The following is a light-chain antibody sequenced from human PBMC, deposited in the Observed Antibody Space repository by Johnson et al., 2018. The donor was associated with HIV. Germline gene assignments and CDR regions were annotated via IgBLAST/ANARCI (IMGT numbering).Light chain of an antibody. Sequence: QSVLTQPPSVSAAPGQKVTISCSGSSSNIGNNYVSWYQQLPGTAPKLLIYDNNKRPSGIPDRFSGSKSGTSATLGITGLQTGDEADYYWGTWDSSLSANVFGTGTKVTVL. V-gene: IGLV1-51*01. CDR3: GTWDSSLSANV. CDR2: DNN. CDR1: SSNIGNNY. J-gene: IGLJ1*01.